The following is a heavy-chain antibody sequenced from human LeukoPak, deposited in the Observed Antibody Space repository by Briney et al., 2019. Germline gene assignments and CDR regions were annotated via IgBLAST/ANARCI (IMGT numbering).Heavy chain of an antibody. V-gene: IGHV4-59*01. CDR2: IYYSGST. CDR3: ARGRYYYDSSGYYPRRAFDI. D-gene: IGHD3-22*01. CDR1: GGSISSYY. J-gene: IGHJ3*02. Sequence: SETLSLTCTVSGGSISSYYWSWLRQPPGKGLEWIGYIYYSGSTNYNPSLKSRVTISVDTSKNQFSLKLSSVTAADTAVYYCARGRYYYDSSGYYPRRAFDIWGQGTMVTVSS.